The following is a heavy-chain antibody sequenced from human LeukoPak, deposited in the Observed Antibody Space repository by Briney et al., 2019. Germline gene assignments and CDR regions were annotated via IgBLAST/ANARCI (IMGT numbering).Heavy chain of an antibody. V-gene: IGHV1-69*01. J-gene: IGHJ6*02. Sequence: SVKVSCKASGGTFSSYAISWVRQAPGQGLEWMGGIVPIFGTANYAQKFQGRVTITADESTSTAYMELSSLRSEDTAVYYCARAPVDTAMVPQEYYYYYGMDAWGQGTTVTVSS. CDR3: ARAPVDTAMVPQEYYYYYGMDA. CDR1: GGTFSSYA. D-gene: IGHD5-18*01. CDR2: IVPIFGTA.